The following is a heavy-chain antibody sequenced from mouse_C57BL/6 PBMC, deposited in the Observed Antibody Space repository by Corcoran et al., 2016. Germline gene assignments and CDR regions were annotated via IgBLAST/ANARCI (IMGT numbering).Heavy chain of an antibody. CDR1: GYTFTTYG. J-gene: IGHJ2*01. Sequence: QIQLVQSGPELKKPGETVKISCKASGYTFTTYGMSWVKQAPGKGLKWMGWINTYSGVPTYADDFKGRFAFSLETSASTAYLQINNLKNEDTATYFCARDYGSSPHFDYWGQGTTLTVSS. CDR3: ARDYGSSPHFDY. CDR2: INTYSGVP. D-gene: IGHD1-1*01. V-gene: IGHV9-3*01.